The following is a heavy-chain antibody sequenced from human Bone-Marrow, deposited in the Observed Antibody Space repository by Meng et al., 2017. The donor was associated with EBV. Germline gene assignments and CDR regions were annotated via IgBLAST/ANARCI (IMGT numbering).Heavy chain of an antibody. Sequence: VPLQSWGAGLLKPSETLSPTCAVYGGSFSGYYWSWIRQPPGKGLEWIGEINHSGSTNYNPSLKSRVTISVDTSKNQFSLKLSSVTAADTAVYYCARGLGSSGPFDYWGQGTLVTVSS. CDR1: GGSFSGYY. CDR3: ARGLGSSGPFDY. D-gene: IGHD3-22*01. V-gene: IGHV4-34*01. J-gene: IGHJ4*02. CDR2: INHSGST.